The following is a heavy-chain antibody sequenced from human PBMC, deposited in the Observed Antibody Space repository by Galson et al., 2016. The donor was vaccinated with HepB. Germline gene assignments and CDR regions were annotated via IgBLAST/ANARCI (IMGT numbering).Heavy chain of an antibody. Sequence: SLRLSCAASGFTFHTFTMHWVRQAPGKGLEWVAVISYDGGNKYYRDSVKGRLTISRDNSKNTLSLQMSSLRPEDTAVYYCVRDPRGELPDAGDYHYGLDVGGQGTTVTGSS. CDR2: ISYDGGNK. CDR3: VRDPRGELPDAGDYHYGLDV. CDR1: GFTFHTFT. J-gene: IGHJ6*02. V-gene: IGHV3-30*04. D-gene: IGHD1-26*01.